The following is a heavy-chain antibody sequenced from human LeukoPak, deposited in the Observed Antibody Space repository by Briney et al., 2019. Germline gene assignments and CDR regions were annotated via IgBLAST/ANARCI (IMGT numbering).Heavy chain of an antibody. V-gene: IGHV1-46*03. CDR1: GYTFSNYY. Sequence: ASVKVSCKXSGYTFSNYYIHWVRQAPGQGLEWMGLINPSGGSTSYAQRFQGRVTMTRDTSTSTVYMEVNSLRAEDTAIYYCATEGNMVGATSRYFDYWGQGTLVTVSS. J-gene: IGHJ4*02. CDR3: ATEGNMVGATSRYFDY. CDR2: INPSGGST. D-gene: IGHD1-26*01.